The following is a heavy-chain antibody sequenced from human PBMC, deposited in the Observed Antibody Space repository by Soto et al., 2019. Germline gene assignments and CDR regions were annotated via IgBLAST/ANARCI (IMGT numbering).Heavy chain of an antibody. CDR1: GGSISSSSFY. D-gene: IGHD2-15*01. V-gene: IGHV4-39*01. J-gene: IGHJ4*02. Sequence: QLQLQESGPGLVTPSETLSLTCTGSGGSISSSSFYWGWIRQPPGQGLEWIGNIYYNGNTYYNPSLKNRVSISVDTSQNHFSLQLSSVTATDTAVYYCARLVVAASQNYFDYWGQGTLVTVSS. CDR2: IYYNGNT. CDR3: ARLVVAASQNYFDY.